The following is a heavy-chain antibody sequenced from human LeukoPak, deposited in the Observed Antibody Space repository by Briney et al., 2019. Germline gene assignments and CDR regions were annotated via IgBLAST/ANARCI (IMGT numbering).Heavy chain of an antibody. CDR2: ISSSSSYT. CDR3: ARGWRKFGELFNYYYYYGMDV. CDR1: GFTFSDYD. V-gene: IGHV3-11*06. J-gene: IGHJ6*04. Sequence: GGSLTLSCAASGFTFSDYDMSWIPHAPGKGLEWVSYISSSSSYTNYADSVKGRFTISRDNAKNSLYLQRNSLRAQDTAVYYGARGWRKFGELFNYYYYYGMDVWGKGTTVTVSS. D-gene: IGHD3-10*01.